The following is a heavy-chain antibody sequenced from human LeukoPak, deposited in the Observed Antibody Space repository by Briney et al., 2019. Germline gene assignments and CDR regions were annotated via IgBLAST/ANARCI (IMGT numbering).Heavy chain of an antibody. CDR1: GYTFTSYD. V-gene: IGHV1-8*01. D-gene: IGHD2-15*01. CDR3: ARRAVVVVAAIDWYFDL. CDR2: MNPNSGNT. Sequence: ASVKVSCKASGYTFTSYDINWVRQATGQGLEWMGWMNPNSGNTGYAQKFQGRVTMTRNTSISTDYMELSSLRSEDTAVYYCARRAVVVVAAIDWYFDLWGRGTLVTVSS. J-gene: IGHJ2*01.